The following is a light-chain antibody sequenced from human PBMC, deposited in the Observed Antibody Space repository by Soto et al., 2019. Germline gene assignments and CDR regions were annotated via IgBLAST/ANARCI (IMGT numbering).Light chain of an antibody. V-gene: IGKV1-39*01. CDR2: AAS. J-gene: IGKJ1*01. CDR1: RSISNY. Sequence: DIQMTQSPSCLSASVGDRVTITCRASRSISNYLNWYQQKSGKAPRLLIYAASSLQPGVPSRFSGTGTGTAFTLTITSLQPEDSATYYCQQSYSVPRFGQGTRVDLK. CDR3: QQSYSVPR.